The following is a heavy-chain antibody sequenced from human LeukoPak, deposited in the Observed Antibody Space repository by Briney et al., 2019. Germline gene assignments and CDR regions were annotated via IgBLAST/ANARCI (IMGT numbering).Heavy chain of an antibody. V-gene: IGHV3-30*04. D-gene: IGHD5-18*01. CDR2: ISHDGSNK. CDR3: AGLDAAMPDAFDI. J-gene: IGHJ3*02. Sequence: GGSLSLSCAASGFTFSSYAMHWVRQAPGKGLEWAAAISHDGSNKYSADSVKGRFTISRDNSKNTLYLQMNSLRADDTAVYYCAGLDAAMPDAFDIWGQGTTVTVSS. CDR1: GFTFSSYA.